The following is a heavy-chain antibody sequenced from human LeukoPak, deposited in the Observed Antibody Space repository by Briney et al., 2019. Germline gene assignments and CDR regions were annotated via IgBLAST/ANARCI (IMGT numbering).Heavy chain of an antibody. CDR1: GGSISSGGYY. J-gene: IGHJ4*02. D-gene: IGHD2-21*02. CDR2: IYYSGST. CDR3: ARGRGCGGDCYLFDY. Sequence: KASQTLSLTCTVSGGSISSGGYYWSWIRQHPGKGLEWIGYIYYSGSTYYDPSLKSRVTISVDTSKNQFSLKLSSVTAADTAVYYCARGRGCGGDCYLFDYWGQGTLVTVSS. V-gene: IGHV4-31*03.